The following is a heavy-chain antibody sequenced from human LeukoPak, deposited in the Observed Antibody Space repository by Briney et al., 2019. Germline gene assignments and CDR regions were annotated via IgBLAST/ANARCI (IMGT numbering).Heavy chain of an antibody. J-gene: IGHJ3*02. CDR2: INSDGSST. CDR3: STGSGHAFDI. D-gene: IGHD3-10*01. CDR1: GFTFSSYW. Sequence: GGSLRLSCTASGFTFSSYWMHWVRQVPGKGLVWVSRINSDGSSTSYADSVKGEITISRDNAKNTLYVQMNSLRSEDTAVYYCSTGSGHAFDIWGRGTMVTVSS. V-gene: IGHV3-74*01.